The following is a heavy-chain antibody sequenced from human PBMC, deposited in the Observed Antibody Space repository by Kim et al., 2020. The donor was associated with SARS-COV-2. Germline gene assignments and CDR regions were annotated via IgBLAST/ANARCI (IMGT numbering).Heavy chain of an antibody. CDR3: ARVDSTKEAAPG. CDR1: GGSFSGYY. J-gene: IGHJ4*02. V-gene: IGHV4-34*01. D-gene: IGHD2-15*01. Sequence: SETLSLTCAVYGGSFSGYYWSWIRQPPGKGLEWIGEINHSGSTNYNPSLKTRVTISVDTSKNQFSQKLSSVTAADTAVYYCARVDSTKEAAPGWGQGTLFTVSS. CDR2: INHSGST.